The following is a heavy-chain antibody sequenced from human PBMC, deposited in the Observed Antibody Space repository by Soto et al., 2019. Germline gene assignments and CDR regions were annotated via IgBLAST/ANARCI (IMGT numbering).Heavy chain of an antibody. J-gene: IGHJ4*02. V-gene: IGHV4-61*01. CDR1: GGSVSSGSYY. CDR3: ARDSYYYDSSGYDY. CDR2: IYYSGST. D-gene: IGHD3-22*01. Sequence: SETLSLTCTVSGGSVSSGSYYWSWIRQPPGKGLEWIGYIYYSGSTNYNHSLKSRVTISVDTSKNQFSLKLSSVTAADTAVYYCARDSYYYDSSGYDYWGQGALVTVSS.